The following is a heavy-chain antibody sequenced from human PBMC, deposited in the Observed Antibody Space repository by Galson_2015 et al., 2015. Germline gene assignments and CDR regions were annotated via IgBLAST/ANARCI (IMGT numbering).Heavy chain of an antibody. D-gene: IGHD2-2*02. CDR1: GYSFTSYW. Sequence: QSGAEVKKPGESLRISCKGSGYSFTSYWISWVRQMPGKGLERMGRIDPSDSYTHYSPSFQGHVTISADKSISTAYLQWSSLKASDTAMYYCARHYAICSSTSCYKGGWFDPWGQGTLVTVSS. CDR2: IDPSDSYT. V-gene: IGHV5-10-1*01. J-gene: IGHJ5*02. CDR3: ARHYAICSSTSCYKGGWFDP.